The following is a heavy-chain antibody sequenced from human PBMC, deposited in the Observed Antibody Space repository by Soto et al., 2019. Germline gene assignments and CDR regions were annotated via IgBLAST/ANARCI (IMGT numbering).Heavy chain of an antibody. V-gene: IGHV3-30-3*01. CDR1: GFTFSSYA. CDR2: ISYDGSNK. CDR3: ARDPGRYSYVQSGWFDP. J-gene: IGHJ5*02. D-gene: IGHD5-18*01. Sequence: QVQLVESGGGVVQPGRSLRLSCAASGFTFSSYAMHWVRQAPGKGLEWVAVISYDGSNKYYADSVKGRFTISRDNSKNTLYLQMNSLRAEDTAVYYCARDPGRYSYVQSGWFDPWGQGTLVTVSS.